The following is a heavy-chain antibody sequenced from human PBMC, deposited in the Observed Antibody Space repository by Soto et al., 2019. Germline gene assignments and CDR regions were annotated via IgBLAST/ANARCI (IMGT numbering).Heavy chain of an antibody. J-gene: IGHJ6*02. CDR2: IWYDGSNK. V-gene: IGHV3-33*01. CDR1: GFTFSSYG. Sequence: QVQLVESGVGVVQPGRSLRLSCVASGFTFSSYGMHWVRQAPGKGLEWVAVIWYDGSNKYYADSVKSRFTISRDNSKNTLYLQMNSLRAEDTAVYYCARDRGYSGYEMGDYGMDVWGQGTTVTVSS. CDR3: ARDRGYSGYEMGDYGMDV. D-gene: IGHD5-12*01.